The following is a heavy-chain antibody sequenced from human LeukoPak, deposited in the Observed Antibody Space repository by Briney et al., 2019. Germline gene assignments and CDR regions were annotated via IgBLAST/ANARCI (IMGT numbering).Heavy chain of an antibody. Sequence: GASVKVSCKASGYTFTGYYMHWVRQAPGQGLEWIGWINSNSGGTNYAQKFQGRVTMTRDTSISTAYMDLSRLRSDDTAVYYCARDAIAAAGTQLPYYYYYMDVWCKGTTVTISS. CDR2: INSNSGGT. CDR1: GYTFTGYY. CDR3: ARDAIAAAGTQLPYYYYYMDV. V-gene: IGHV1-2*02. D-gene: IGHD6-13*01. J-gene: IGHJ6*03.